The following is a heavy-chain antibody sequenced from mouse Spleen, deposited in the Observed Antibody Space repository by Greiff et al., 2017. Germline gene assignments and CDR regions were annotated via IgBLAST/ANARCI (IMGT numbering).Heavy chain of an antibody. CDR1: GYSFTGYF. J-gene: IGHJ2*01. CDR2: INPYNGDT. D-gene: IGHD2-4*01. CDR3: ARRGYDYDGGYFDY. Sequence: VQLQQSGPELVKPGDSVKISCKASGYSFTGYFMNWVMQSHGKSLEWIGRINPYNGDTFYNQKFKGKATLTVDKSSSTAHMELRSLTSEDSAVYYCARRGYDYDGGYFDYWGQGTTLTVSS. V-gene: IGHV1-20*01.